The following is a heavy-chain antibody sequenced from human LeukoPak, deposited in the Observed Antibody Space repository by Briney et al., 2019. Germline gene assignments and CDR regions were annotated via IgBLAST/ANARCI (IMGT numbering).Heavy chain of an antibody. CDR1: GFTFSSYS. CDR2: ISSASGYI. J-gene: IGHJ1*01. D-gene: IGHD4-23*01. CDR3: YGANAEN. Sequence: GGSLRLSCAASGFTFSSYSMNWVRQAPGRGLEWVSSISSASGYIYYADSVKGRFTISRDNAKNTVYLLMNSLRAEDTAVYYCYGANAENWGQGTLVTVSS. V-gene: IGHV3-21*06.